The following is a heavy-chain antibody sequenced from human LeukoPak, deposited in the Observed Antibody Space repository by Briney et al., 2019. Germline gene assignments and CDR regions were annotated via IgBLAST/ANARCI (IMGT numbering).Heavy chain of an antibody. D-gene: IGHD6-19*01. V-gene: IGHV7-4-1*02. CDR1: GYTFTTYA. J-gene: IGHJ4*02. Sequence: ASVKVSCKASGYTFTTYAMNWVRQAPGQGLEWMGWINTHTGNPTYAQGFTGRFVFSLDTSVSTAYLQISSLTAEDTAVYYCARGIAVAGVGAGYYFDYWGQGTLVTVSS. CDR2: INTHTGNP. CDR3: ARGIAVAGVGAGYYFDY.